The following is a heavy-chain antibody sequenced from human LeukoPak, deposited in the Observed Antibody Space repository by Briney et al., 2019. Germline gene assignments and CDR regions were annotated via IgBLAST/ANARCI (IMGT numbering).Heavy chain of an antibody. Sequence: TGGSLRLSCAASGFTFSSYAMSWVRQAPGKGLEWIGSIYYSGSTYYNPSLKSRITISVDTSKNQFSLKLNSVTAADTAVFYCARQRLALDSFDVWGHGTMVTVSS. CDR1: GFTFSSYA. V-gene: IGHV4-39*01. CDR2: IYYSGST. J-gene: IGHJ3*01. D-gene: IGHD3-9*01. CDR3: ARQRLALDSFDV.